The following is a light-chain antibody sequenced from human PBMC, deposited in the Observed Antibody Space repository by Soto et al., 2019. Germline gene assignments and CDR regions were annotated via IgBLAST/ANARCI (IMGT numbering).Light chain of an antibody. CDR1: QDISSH. CDR3: LQFKSYPLT. Sequence: DIQLTQSPSFLSASVGDRVTITCRASQDISSHLAWYQQKPGKAPKLLIYSASTLQSGVPSRFSGSESGTEFTLTISSLQPEDFATYYCLQFKSYPLTVGGGTKVDIK. V-gene: IGKV1-9*01. J-gene: IGKJ4*01. CDR2: SAS.